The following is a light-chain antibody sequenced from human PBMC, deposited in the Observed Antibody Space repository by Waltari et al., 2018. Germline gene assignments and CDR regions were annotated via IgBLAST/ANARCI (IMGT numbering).Light chain of an antibody. J-gene: IGLJ2*01. CDR2: SDD. CDR1: GLGAKY. CDR3: QAWDDTTVV. V-gene: IGLV3-1*01. Sequence: SYELTQPPSVSVSPGQTATIPCPGDGLGAKYVWGNQQKPGQSPVAVIYSDDKRPSGIPERFSGSNYGNTATLTIGGTQTTDEGDYYCQAWDDTTVVFGAGTKVTV.